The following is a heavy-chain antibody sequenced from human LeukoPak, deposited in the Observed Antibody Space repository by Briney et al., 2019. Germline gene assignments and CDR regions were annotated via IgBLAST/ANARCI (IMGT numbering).Heavy chain of an antibody. V-gene: IGHV4-30-4*08. CDR2: IYYSGST. CDR3: ARGRRATPNDAFDI. Sequence: SETLSLTCTVSGGSISSGDYYWSWIRQPPGKGLEWIGYIYYSGSTYYNPSLKSRVTISVDTSKNQFSLKLSSVTAADTAVYYCARGRRATPNDAFDIWGQGTMVTVSS. J-gene: IGHJ3*02. D-gene: IGHD3-10*01. CDR1: GGSISSGDYY.